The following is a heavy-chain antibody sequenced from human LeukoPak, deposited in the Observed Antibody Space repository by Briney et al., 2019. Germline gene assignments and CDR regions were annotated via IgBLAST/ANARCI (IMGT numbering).Heavy chain of an antibody. J-gene: IGHJ4*02. CDR2: INHNGNVN. V-gene: IGHV3-7*01. Sequence: PGGSLRLSCAASGFTFSSYWMNWARQAPGKGLEWVASINHNGNVNYYVDSVKGRFTISRDNAKNSLYLQMDSLRPEDTAVYYCVRSLRSADFWGQGTLVTVSS. CDR3: VRSLRSADF. CDR1: GFTFSSYW.